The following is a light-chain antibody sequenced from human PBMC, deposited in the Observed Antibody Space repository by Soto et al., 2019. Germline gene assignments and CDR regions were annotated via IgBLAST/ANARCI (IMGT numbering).Light chain of an antibody. CDR2: EAN. V-gene: IGLV2-23*01. J-gene: IGLJ2*01. CDR1: SSDIGSHNL. CDR3: CSYVGTTTI. Sequence: QSVLTQPASVSGSPGQSITISCTGGSSDIGSHNLVSWYQQYPGKAPKLMIFEANKRPSGVSNRFSGSKSGNTASLTVSGLQADDEADYYCCSYVGTTTIFGGGTKPTVL.